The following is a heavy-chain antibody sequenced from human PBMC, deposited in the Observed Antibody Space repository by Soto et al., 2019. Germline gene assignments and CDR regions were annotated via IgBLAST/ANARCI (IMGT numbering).Heavy chain of an antibody. J-gene: IGHJ6*02. CDR3: ASRPGIAVAGTVYYYGMDV. Sequence: QVQLVQSGGEVKKPGSSVKVSCKASGGTFRSYAISWVRQAPGQGLEWMGGIIPIFGTANYAQKFQGRVTITADESTSTAYMELSSLRSEDTAVYYCASRPGIAVAGTVYYYGMDVWGQGTTVTVSS. V-gene: IGHV1-69*01. CDR1: GGTFRSYA. CDR2: IIPIFGTA. D-gene: IGHD6-19*01.